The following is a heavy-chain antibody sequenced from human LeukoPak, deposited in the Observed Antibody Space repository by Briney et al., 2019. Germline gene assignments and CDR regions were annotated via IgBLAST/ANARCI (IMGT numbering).Heavy chain of an antibody. D-gene: IGHD3-22*01. CDR2: IIPILGIA. CDR1: GGTFSSYA. Sequence: SVKVSCKAPGGTFSSYAISWVRQAPGQGLEWMGRIIPILGIANYAQKFQGRVTITADKSTSTAYMELSSLRSEDTAVYYCASYYYDSSGYYIEYYGMDVWGQGTTVTVSS. CDR3: ASYYYDSSGYYIEYYGMDV. J-gene: IGHJ6*02. V-gene: IGHV1-69*04.